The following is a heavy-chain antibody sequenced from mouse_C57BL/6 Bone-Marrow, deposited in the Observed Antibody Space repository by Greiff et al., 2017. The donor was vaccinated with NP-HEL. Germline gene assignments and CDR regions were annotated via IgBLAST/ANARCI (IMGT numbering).Heavy chain of an antibody. CDR3: ARRGLLIWFAY. Sequence: EVQLVESGGDLVKPGGSLKLSCAASGFTFSSYGMSWVRQTPDKRLEWVATISSGGSYTYYPDSVKGRFTLSRDNAKNTLYLQMSSLKSEDTAMYYCARRGLLIWFAYWGQGTLVTVSA. J-gene: IGHJ3*01. CDR1: GFTFSSYG. V-gene: IGHV5-6*01. CDR2: ISSGGSYT. D-gene: IGHD3-1*01.